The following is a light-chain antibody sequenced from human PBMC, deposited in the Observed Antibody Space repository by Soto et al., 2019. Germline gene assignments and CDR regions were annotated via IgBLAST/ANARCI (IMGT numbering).Light chain of an antibody. V-gene: IGLV1-44*01. CDR1: SSNIGSTS. CDR2: SSN. J-gene: IGLJ2*01. CDR3: AAWDDSLNGVV. Sequence: QSVLTQPPSASGTPGQRVTIYCSGSSSNIGSTSVNWYQQLPGTAPKLLMYSSNQRPSGVPDRFSGSKSGTSASLAISGLQSEDEADYYCAAWDDSLNGVVFGGGTKLTVL.